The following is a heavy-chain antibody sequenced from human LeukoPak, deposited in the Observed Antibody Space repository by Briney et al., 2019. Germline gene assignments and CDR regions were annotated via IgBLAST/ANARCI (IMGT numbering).Heavy chain of an antibody. V-gene: IGHV1-8*01. CDR1: VYTFTSYD. J-gene: IGHJ6*02. CDR2: MNPNNGNT. D-gene: IGHD6-13*01. Sequence: GASVKVSCKASVYTFTSYDINWVRQATGQGREWMRWMNPNNGNTGYAQKFQGRVTMTRSTSISTAYMELSSLRSEDTAVYYCARLASSSWPLYYYYGMDVWGQGTTVTVSS. CDR3: ARLASSSWPLYYYYGMDV.